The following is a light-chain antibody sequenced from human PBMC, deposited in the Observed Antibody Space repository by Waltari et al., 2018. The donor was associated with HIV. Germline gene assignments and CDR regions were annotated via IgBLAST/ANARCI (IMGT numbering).Light chain of an antibody. J-gene: IGLJ2*01. V-gene: IGLV2-14*01. CDR3: NSYTTSSTLDVV. CDR1: SSDVGGFNY. CDR2: EVS. Sequence: QSALTQPASVSGSPGQSITISCTGTSSDVGGFNYVSWYQQHPGKAPKLMIYEVSNRPSGVSNRFSGSKSGNTASLTISVLQAEDEADYYCNSYTTSSTLDVVFGGGTKLTVL.